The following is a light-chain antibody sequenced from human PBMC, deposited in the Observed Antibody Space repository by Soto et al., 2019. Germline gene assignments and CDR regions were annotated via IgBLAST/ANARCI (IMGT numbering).Light chain of an antibody. Sequence: QAVVTQEPSLTVSPGKTVTLTCALTTGAVTSDHYPNWFQRKPGQALTTLIFRTSDRHSWTPARFSGSVVGGKAALTLSVPQPEDEADYYCALLPRGAWEFGGGTQLTVL. CDR3: ALLPRGAWE. J-gene: IGLJ7*01. CDR1: TGAVTSDHY. CDR2: RTS. V-gene: IGLV7-43*01.